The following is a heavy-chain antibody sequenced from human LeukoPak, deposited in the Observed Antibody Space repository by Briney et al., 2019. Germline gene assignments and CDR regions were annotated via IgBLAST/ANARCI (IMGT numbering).Heavy chain of an antibody. CDR2: INWNGGST. CDR1: GFTFYDYG. J-gene: IGHJ3*02. CDR3: ARDPGIVGATYAFDI. V-gene: IGHV3-20*04. Sequence: GGSLRLSCAASGFTFYDYGMSGVRQAPGKGLEWVSGINWNGGSTGYADSVKGRFTISRDNAKNSLYLQMNSLRAEDTALYYCARDPGIVGATYAFDIWGQGTMVTVSS. D-gene: IGHD1-26*01.